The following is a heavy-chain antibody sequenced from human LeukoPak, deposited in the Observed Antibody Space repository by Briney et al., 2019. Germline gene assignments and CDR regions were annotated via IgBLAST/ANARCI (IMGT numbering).Heavy chain of an antibody. Sequence: GGSLRLSCAASGFTFSNYWMHWVRQAPGKGLVWVSRVSSDGSSRNYAASVKGRFTISRDNAKNTLYLQMNSLRAEDTAMYFCTGGIGWLCDTWGQGTLVTVSS. CDR3: TGGIGWLCDT. CDR2: VSSDGSSR. J-gene: IGHJ5*02. CDR1: GFTFSNYW. V-gene: IGHV3-74*01. D-gene: IGHD6-19*01.